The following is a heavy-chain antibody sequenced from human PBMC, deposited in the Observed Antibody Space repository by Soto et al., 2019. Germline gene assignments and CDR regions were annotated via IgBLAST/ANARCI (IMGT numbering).Heavy chain of an antibody. CDR3: AQLGLMTFSHKHYFNH. CDR1: GFSFDNYG. J-gene: IGHJ4*02. Sequence: PGGSLRLSCVASGFSFDNYGMSWFRQAPGEGLEWVSAIKSDGTSTYYAASVEDRFTISRDNSKNTLYLQLNSLRAEDTAVYYCAQLGLMTFSHKHYFNHWGRGTLVTVSS. D-gene: IGHD3-16*01. V-gene: IGHV3-23*01. CDR2: IKSDGTST.